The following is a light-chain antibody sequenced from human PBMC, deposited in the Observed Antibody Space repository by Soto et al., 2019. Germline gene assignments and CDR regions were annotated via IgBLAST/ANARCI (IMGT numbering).Light chain of an antibody. V-gene: IGLV1-44*01. CDR2: SNN. J-gene: IGLJ2*01. CDR3: AAWEDSLNGHVV. Sequence: QSVLTQPPSASGTPGQRVTISCSGSNSNIESNTVNWYQQLPGTAPKLLIYSNNQRPSGVPDRFSGSKSGTSASLAISGLQSYDEADYYCAAWEDSLNGHVVFGGGTKLTVL. CDR1: NSNIESNT.